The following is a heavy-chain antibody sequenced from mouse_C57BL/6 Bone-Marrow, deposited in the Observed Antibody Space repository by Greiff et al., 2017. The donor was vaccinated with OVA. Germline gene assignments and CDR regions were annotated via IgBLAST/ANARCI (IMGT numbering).Heavy chain of an antibody. D-gene: IGHD1-1*01. Sequence: VQLQQSGAELVRPGTSVKMSCKASGYTFTNYWIGWAKQRPGHGLEWIGDIYPGGGYTNYNEKFKGKATLTADKSSSTAYMQFSSLTSEDSAIYYCARSFHYYGSSYWYFDVWGTGTTVTVSS. J-gene: IGHJ1*03. CDR3: ARSFHYYGSSYWYFDV. V-gene: IGHV1-63*01. CDR1: GYTFTNYW. CDR2: IYPGGGYT.